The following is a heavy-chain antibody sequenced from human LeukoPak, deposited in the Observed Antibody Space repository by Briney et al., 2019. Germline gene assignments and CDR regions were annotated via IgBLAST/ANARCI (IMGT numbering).Heavy chain of an antibody. D-gene: IGHD3-9*01. J-gene: IGHJ4*02. V-gene: IGHV3-23*01. CDR1: GVTFSNHA. CDR2: ITGSGGST. CDR3: AKDPRRDYDILTGYYSNYFDY. Sequence: PGGSLRLSCAASGVTFSNHAMSWVRQAPGKGLEWVPGITGSGGSTYHAESVKGRFTISRDNSKNTLYLQMNSLRAEDTAVYYCAKDPRRDYDILTGYYSNYFDYWGQGTLVTVSS.